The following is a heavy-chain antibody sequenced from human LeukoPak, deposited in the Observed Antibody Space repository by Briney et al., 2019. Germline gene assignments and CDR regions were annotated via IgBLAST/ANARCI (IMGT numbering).Heavy chain of an antibody. CDR3: ARSGGYSSSWSL. J-gene: IGHJ4*02. CDR2: IYYSGST. D-gene: IGHD6-13*01. V-gene: IGHV4-59*01. CDR1: GGPISPYY. Sequence: SETLSLTCTVSGGPISPYYWNWIRQPPGKGLEWIGYIYYSGSTNYNPSLKSRVTISVDTSKNQFSLKLNSVTAADTAVYYCARSGGYSSSWSLWGQGTLVTVSS.